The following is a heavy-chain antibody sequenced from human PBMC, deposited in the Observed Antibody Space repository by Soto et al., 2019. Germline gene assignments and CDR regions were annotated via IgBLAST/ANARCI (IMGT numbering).Heavy chain of an antibody. V-gene: IGHV3-30*18. CDR2: ISYDGSNK. CDR3: AKGDSSSSLGY. CDR1: GFTFSSYG. Sequence: VQLVESGGGVVQPGRSLRLSCAASGFTFSSYGMHWVRQAPGKGLEWVAVISYDGSNKYYADSVKGRFTISRDNSKNTLYLQMNSLRAEDTAVYYCAKGDSSSSLGYWGQGTLVTVSS. D-gene: IGHD6-6*01. J-gene: IGHJ4*02.